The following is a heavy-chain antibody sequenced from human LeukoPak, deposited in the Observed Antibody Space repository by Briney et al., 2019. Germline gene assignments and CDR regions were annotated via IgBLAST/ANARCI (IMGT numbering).Heavy chain of an antibody. CDR2: INPSGGST. D-gene: IGHD6-13*01. CDR3: ARDAAGLDY. V-gene: IGHV1-46*01. Sequence: ASVKVSCKASGYTFTNYYMHWVRQAPGQGLEWMGIINPSGGSTSYAQKFQGRVTMTTDTTTSTAYMELRSLRSDDTAVYYCARDAAGLDYWGQGTLVTVSS. CDR1: GYTFTNYY. J-gene: IGHJ4*02.